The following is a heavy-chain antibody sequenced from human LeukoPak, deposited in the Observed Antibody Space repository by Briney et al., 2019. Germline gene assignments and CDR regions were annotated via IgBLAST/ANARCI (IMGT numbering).Heavy chain of an antibody. V-gene: IGHV1-69*06. CDR1: GGTFNSYA. CDR3: ARGFRGPNFDY. Sequence: SVTVSCKASGGTFNSYAISWVRQAPGQGLEWMGWIIPIFGTTNHARKFRGRVTLTADKSTRTAYMELSSLRSEETAVYYCARGFRGPNFDYWGQGTLVTVSS. CDR2: IIPIFGTT. J-gene: IGHJ4*02. D-gene: IGHD3-10*01.